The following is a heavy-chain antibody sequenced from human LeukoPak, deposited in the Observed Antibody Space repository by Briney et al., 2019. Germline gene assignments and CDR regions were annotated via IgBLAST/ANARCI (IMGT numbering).Heavy chain of an antibody. J-gene: IGHJ4*02. CDR2: IYYSGST. CDR3: ARHFWTAAATDY. Sequence: SETLSLTCTVSGGSISIYYWSWIRQPPGRGLEWIGSIYYSGSTYYNPSLKSRVTISVDTSKNQFSLKLSSVTAADTAVYYCARHFWTAAATDYWGQGTLVTVSS. D-gene: IGHD3-3*02. CDR1: GGSISIYY. V-gene: IGHV4-59*05.